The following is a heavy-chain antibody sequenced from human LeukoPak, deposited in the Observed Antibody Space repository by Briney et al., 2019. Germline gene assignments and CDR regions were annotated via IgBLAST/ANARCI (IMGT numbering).Heavy chain of an antibody. CDR3: ARRAVTTDLDY. D-gene: IGHD4-17*01. J-gene: IGHJ4*02. Sequence: GGSLRLSCAASGFMFSNYGMQWVRQAPGKGLEWVAVISYDGSNKYYADSVKGRFTISRDNSKNTLYLQMNSLRAEDTAVYYCARRAVTTDLDYWGQGTPVTVSS. V-gene: IGHV3-30*03. CDR1: GFMFSNYG. CDR2: ISYDGSNK.